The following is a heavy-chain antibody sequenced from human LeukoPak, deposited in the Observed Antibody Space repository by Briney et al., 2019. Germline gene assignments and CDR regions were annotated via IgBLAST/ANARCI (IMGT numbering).Heavy chain of an antibody. J-gene: IGHJ5*02. CDR1: GYIFPPYA. CDR3: ARDFGSSSGYYWFDP. D-gene: IGHD6-19*01. V-gene: IGHV1-3*01. Sequence: ASVTVSCKTSGYIFPPYAIHWVRQAPGQGLEWMGWINAGNGITKYSQKFQGRVTIPRDTSATTVYMELSSLRSEDTALYYCARDFGSSSGYYWFDPWGQGTLVTVSS. CDR2: INAGNGIT.